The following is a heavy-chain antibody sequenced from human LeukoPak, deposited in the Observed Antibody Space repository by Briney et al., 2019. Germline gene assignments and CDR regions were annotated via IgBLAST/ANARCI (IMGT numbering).Heavy chain of an antibody. D-gene: IGHD6-19*01. CDR1: GFTFSSYA. Sequence: PGGSLRLPCAASGFTFSSYAMHWVRQAPGKGLEWVAVISYDGSNKYYADSVKGRFTISRDNSKNTLYLQMNSLRAEDTAVYYCARGLAVAGYYFDYWGQGTLVTVSS. CDR2: ISYDGSNK. CDR3: ARGLAVAGYYFDY. J-gene: IGHJ4*02. V-gene: IGHV3-30-3*01.